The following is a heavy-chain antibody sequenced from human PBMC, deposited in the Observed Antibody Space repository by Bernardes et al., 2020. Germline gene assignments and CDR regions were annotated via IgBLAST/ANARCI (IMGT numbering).Heavy chain of an antibody. CDR2: ISYDGSNK. CDR3: ARGVGDYGGNSAFDY. CDR1: GFTFSSYA. V-gene: IGHV3-30-3*01. Sequence: GGSLRLSCAASGFTFSSYAMHWVRQAPGKGLEWVAVISYDGSNKYYADSVKGRFTISRDNSKNTLYLQMNSLRAEDTAVYYCARGVGDYGGNSAFDYWGQGTLVTVSS. J-gene: IGHJ4*02. D-gene: IGHD4-17*01.